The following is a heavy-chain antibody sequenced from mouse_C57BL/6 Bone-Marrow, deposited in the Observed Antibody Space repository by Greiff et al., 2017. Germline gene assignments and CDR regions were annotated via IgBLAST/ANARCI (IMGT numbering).Heavy chain of an antibody. Sequence: VQLQESGAELARPGASVKMSCKASGYTFTSYTLHWVKQRPGQGLEWIGYINPSSGYTKYNQTFKDKATLTADKSSSTAYMQLSSLTSEDSAVYYWARFADADWGQGTRVTVSA. CDR1: GYTFTSYT. J-gene: IGHJ3*01. CDR3: ARFADAD. CDR2: INPSSGYT. V-gene: IGHV1-4*01.